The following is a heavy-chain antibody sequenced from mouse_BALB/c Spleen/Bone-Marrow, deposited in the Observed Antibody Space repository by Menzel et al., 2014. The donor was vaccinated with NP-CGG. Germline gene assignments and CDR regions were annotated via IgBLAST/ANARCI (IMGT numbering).Heavy chain of an antibody. V-gene: IGHV3-5*02. CDR1: GISITTGNYR. CDR3: ARDRYGYAMDY. Sequence: EVQLQQSGPGLVKPSQTVSLTCTVTGISITTGNYRWSWIRQFPGNKLEWIGYMYYSGTITYNPSLTSRTTITRDTSKNQVFLEMNSLTAEDTATYFCARDRYGYAMDYWGQGTSVTVSS. CDR2: MYYSGTI. J-gene: IGHJ4*01. D-gene: IGHD2-14*01.